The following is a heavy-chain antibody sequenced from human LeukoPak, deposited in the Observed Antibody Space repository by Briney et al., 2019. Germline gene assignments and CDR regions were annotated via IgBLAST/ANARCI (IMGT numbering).Heavy chain of an antibody. D-gene: IGHD3-10*01. CDR1: SGSFSGYY. CDR2: FNHNWGA. J-gene: IGHJ4*02. Sequence: PSETLSLTRAVYSGSFSGYYWTWFRQPPGKGLEWIGEFNHNWGAKYNPSLKSRVTISVDASNNHLSLSLNSVTTADTAVYYCAASLWFGIYPDYWGQGSLVTVSS. V-gene: IGHV4-34*01. CDR3: AASLWFGIYPDY.